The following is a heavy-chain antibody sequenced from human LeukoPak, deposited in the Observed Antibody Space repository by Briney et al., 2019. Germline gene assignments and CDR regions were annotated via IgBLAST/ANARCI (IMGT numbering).Heavy chain of an antibody. J-gene: IGHJ4*02. V-gene: IGHV1-8*01. CDR3: ARTGSGYYYDVSGFLGY. CDR2: MNPNSGNT. D-gene: IGHD3-22*01. CDR1: GYTFTSYD. Sequence: GASVKVSCKASGYTFTSYDINWVRQATGQGLEWMGWMNPNSGNTGYAQKFQGRVTMTRNTSISTAYMELSSLRSEDTAIYYCARTGSGYYYDVSGFLGYWGQGTLVTVSS.